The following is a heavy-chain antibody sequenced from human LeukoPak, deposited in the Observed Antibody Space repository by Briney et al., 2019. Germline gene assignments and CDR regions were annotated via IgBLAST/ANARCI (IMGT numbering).Heavy chain of an antibody. D-gene: IGHD5-12*01. CDR1: GFTFSNSG. CDR3: AKESGYDFEY. V-gene: IGHV3-30*18. J-gene: IGHJ4*02. Sequence: GGSLRLSCAASGFTFSNSGMHWVRQAPGKGLEWVTVISYNGSNKYYADSVEGRFTISRDNSKNTVYLQMNSLRAEDTAVYYCAKESGYDFEYWGQGTLVTVSS. CDR2: ISYNGSNK.